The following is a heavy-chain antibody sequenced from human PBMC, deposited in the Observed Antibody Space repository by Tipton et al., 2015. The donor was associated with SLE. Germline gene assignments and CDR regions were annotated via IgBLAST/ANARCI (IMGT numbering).Heavy chain of an antibody. Sequence: TLSLTCTVSGGSISSGGYYWSWIRQHPGKGLEWIGYIYYSGSTNYNPSLKSRVTISIDTSKNQFSLKLSSVTAADTAVYYCARDRSHRARSGIDYWGQGTLVTVSS. V-gene: IGHV4-61*08. CDR1: GGSISSGGYY. D-gene: IGHD3-10*01. J-gene: IGHJ4*02. CDR3: ARDRSHRARSGIDY. CDR2: IYYSGST.